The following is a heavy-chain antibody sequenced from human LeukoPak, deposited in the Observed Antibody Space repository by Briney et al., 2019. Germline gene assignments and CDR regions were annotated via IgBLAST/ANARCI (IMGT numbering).Heavy chain of an antibody. CDR3: AREQGITIFGVVSAYYYYYMDV. CDR2: IYYSGST. J-gene: IGHJ6*03. D-gene: IGHD3-3*01. V-gene: IGHV4-39*02. CDR1: GGSISSSSYY. Sequence: SETLSLTCTVSGGSISSSSYYWGWIRQPPGKGLEWIGSIYYSGSTYYNPSLKSRVTISVDTSKNQFSLKLSSVTAADTAVYYCAREQGITIFGVVSAYYYYYMDVWGKGTTVTVSS.